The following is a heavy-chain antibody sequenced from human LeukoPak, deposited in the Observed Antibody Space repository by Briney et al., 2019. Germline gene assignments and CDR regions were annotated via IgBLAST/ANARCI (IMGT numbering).Heavy chain of an antibody. CDR1: GFTFSSYS. CDR3: ARVSPGSSWLYFDY. V-gene: IGHV3-21*01. D-gene: IGHD6-13*01. J-gene: IGHJ4*02. Sequence: PGGSLRLSCAASGFTFSSYSMNWVRQAPGKGLEWVSSISSSSSYIYYADSVKGRFTISRDNAKNSLYLQMNSLRAEDTAVYYCARVSPGSSWLYFDYWGQGTLVTVSS. CDR2: ISSSSSYI.